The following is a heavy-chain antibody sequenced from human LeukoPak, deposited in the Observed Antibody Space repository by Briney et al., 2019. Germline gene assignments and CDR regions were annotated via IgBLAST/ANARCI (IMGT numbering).Heavy chain of an antibody. CDR3: ARSLGVTTLYY. V-gene: IGHV3-21*04. CDR2: ISSSSLYR. J-gene: IGHJ4*02. D-gene: IGHD4-17*01. Sequence: PGGSLRLSCAASGFTFSSYTINWVRQAPGKGLEWVSSISSSSLYRFYADSVRGRFTISRDNAKNSLYLQMNSLRAEDTAVYYCARSLGVTTLYYWGQGTLVTVSS. CDR1: GFTFSSYT.